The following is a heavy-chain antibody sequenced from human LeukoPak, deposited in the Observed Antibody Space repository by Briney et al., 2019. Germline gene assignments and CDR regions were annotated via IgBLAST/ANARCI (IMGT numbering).Heavy chain of an antibody. CDR1: GLTFSNDW. CDR2: LTRDGSQI. CDR3: ARDTSPSSGSTYFDAFDM. D-gene: IGHD1-1*01. J-gene: IGHJ3*02. Sequence: GGSLTLPCVSSGLTFSNDWMTWVRQAPGKGLESVANLTRDGSQIHYADSVKGRFTISRDNTKLFLQMNSLRVEDTARYYCARDTSPSSGSTYFDAFDMWGQGTMVSVSS. V-gene: IGHV3-7*01.